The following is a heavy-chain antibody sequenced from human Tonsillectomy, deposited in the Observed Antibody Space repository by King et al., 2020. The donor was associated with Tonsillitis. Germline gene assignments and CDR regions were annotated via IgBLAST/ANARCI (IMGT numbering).Heavy chain of an antibody. CDR1: GGSISSYY. D-gene: IGHD5-24*01. J-gene: IGHJ4*02. CDR2: IYYSGST. Sequence: VQLQESGPGLVKPSETLSLTCTVSGGSISSYYWSWIRQPPGKGLEWIGYIYYSGSTNYNPSLKSRVTISVDTSKNQFSLKLSSVTAADTAVYYCARVQPDGYQFASPYLDYWDQGTLVTVSS. CDR3: ARVQPDGYQFASPYLDY. V-gene: IGHV4-59*01.